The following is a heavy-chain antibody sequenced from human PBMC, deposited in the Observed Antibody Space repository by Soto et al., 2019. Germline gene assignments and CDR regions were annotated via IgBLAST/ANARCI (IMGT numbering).Heavy chain of an antibody. CDR1: GFTFGDYA. J-gene: IGHJ4*02. Sequence: GGSLRLSCTASGFTFGDYAMSWVRQAPGKGLEWVGFIRSKAYGGTTEYAASVKGRFTISRDDSKSIAYLQMNSLKTEDTAVYYCTRVAVTTLALFDYWGQGTLVTVSS. CDR2: IRSKAYGGTT. D-gene: IGHD5-18*01. CDR3: TRVAVTTLALFDY. V-gene: IGHV3-49*04.